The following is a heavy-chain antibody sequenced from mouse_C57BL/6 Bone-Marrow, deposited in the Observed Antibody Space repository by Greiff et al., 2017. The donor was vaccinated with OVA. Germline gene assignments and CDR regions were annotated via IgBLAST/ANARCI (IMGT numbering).Heavy chain of an antibody. V-gene: IGHV1-15*01. CDR3: TKLELRGPYGYFDV. J-gene: IGHJ1*03. CDR2: IDPETGGT. Sequence: QVQLKESGAELVRPGASVTLSCKASGYTFTDYEMHWVKQTPVHGLEWIGAIDPETGGTAYNQKFKGKAILTADKSSSTAYMELRSLTSEDSAVYYCTKLELRGPYGYFDVWGTGTTVTVSS. D-gene: IGHD3-3*01. CDR1: GYTFTDYE.